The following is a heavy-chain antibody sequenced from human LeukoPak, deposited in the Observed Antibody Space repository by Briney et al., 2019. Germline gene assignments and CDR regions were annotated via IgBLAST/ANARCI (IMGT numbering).Heavy chain of an antibody. V-gene: IGHV1-69*13. D-gene: IGHD2-2*01. CDR3: AREPGYCSSTSCSNYYYYGMDV. CDR2: IIPIFGTA. Sequence: GASVKVSCKASGGTFSSYAISWVRQAPGQGLEWMGGIIPIFGTANYAQKFQGRVTITADESTSTAYMELSSLRSEDTAVYYRAREPGYCSSTSCSNYYYYGMDVWGQGTTVTVSS. CDR1: GGTFSSYA. J-gene: IGHJ6*01.